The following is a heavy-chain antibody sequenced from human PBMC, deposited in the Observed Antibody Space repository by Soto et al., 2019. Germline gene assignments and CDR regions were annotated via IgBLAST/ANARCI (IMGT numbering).Heavy chain of an antibody. V-gene: IGHV4-34*01. Sequence: PSETLSLTCAVYGGSFSGYYWSWIRQPPGKGLEWIGEINHSGSTNYNPSLKSRVTISVDTSKNQFSLKLSSVTAADTAVYYCANYYYDSSGPVDYWGQGTLVIVSS. J-gene: IGHJ4*02. D-gene: IGHD3-22*01. CDR3: ANYYYDSSGPVDY. CDR2: INHSGST. CDR1: GGSFSGYY.